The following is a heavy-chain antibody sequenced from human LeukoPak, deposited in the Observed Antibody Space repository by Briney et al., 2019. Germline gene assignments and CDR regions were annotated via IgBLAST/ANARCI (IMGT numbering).Heavy chain of an antibody. Sequence: SQTLSLTCAISGDSVSSNSAAWNWIRQSPSRGLEWLGRTYYRSKLYNDYAVSMKIRITINPDTSKDQFSLQLNSVTPEDTAVYYCARDAGSGWSSFDYWGQGTLVTVSS. D-gene: IGHD6-19*01. V-gene: IGHV6-1*01. CDR1: GDSVSSNSAA. CDR2: TYYRSKLYN. CDR3: ARDAGSGWSSFDY. J-gene: IGHJ4*02.